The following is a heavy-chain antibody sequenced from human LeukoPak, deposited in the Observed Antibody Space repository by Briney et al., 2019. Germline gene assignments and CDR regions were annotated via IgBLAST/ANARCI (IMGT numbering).Heavy chain of an antibody. D-gene: IGHD2-2*01. CDR1: GFTFSSYS. J-gene: IGHJ3*02. Sequence: GGSLRLSCAASGFTFSSYSMNWVRQAPGKGLEWVSYISSSSSTIYYADSVKGRFTISRDNAKNSLYLQMNSLRAEDTAVYYCARDLPKDIVVVPAVPDAFDIWGQGTMVTVSS. V-gene: IGHV3-48*01. CDR2: ISSSSSTI. CDR3: ARDLPKDIVVVPAVPDAFDI.